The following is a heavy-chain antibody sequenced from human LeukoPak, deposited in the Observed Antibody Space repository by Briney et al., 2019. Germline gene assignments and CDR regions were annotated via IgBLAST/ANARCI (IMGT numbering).Heavy chain of an antibody. V-gene: IGHV3-7*01. CDR1: GFTFSSYW. CDR2: IKQDGSEK. CDR3: AINWGSYPDR. D-gene: IGHD3-16*01. Sequence: GSLRLSCAASGFTFSSYWMTWVRQAPGKGLEWVANIKQDGSEKYYVDSVKGRFSISRDNAKNSLYLQMNSLRAEDTALYYCAINWGSYPDRWGQGALVTVSA. J-gene: IGHJ5*02.